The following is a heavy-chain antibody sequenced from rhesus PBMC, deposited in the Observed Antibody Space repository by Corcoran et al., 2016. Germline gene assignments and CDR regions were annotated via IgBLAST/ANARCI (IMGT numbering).Heavy chain of an antibody. CDR1: GFSISTTGQG. CDR3: ARVRNYYGSGYYFDY. V-gene: IGHV2-95*01. Sequence: QVTLKESGPALVKPKQTFTLTCTFSGFSISTTGQGLGRIRQPPGKSLEWLASIYWNDSKYYSTSLKSMLTISKDTSKNQVVLTMTNMDPVDTATYYCARVRNYYGSGYYFDYWGQGVLVTVSS. D-gene: IGHD3-28*01. CDR2: IYWNDSK. J-gene: IGHJ4*01.